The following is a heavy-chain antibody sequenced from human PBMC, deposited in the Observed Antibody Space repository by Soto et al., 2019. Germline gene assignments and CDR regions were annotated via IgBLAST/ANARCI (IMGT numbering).Heavy chain of an antibody. J-gene: IGHJ6*02. D-gene: IGHD3-16*01. CDR3: ARDRVGGGYYYGMDV. V-gene: IGHV3-21*01. Sequence: SGGSLRLSCAASGFTFSSYTMNWVRQAPGKGLEWVSSITSSSSYIYYADSVKGRFTISRDNAKNSLYLQMNSLRAEDTAVYYCARDRVGGGYYYGMDVWGQGTTVTVSS. CDR1: GFTFSSYT. CDR2: ITSSSSYI.